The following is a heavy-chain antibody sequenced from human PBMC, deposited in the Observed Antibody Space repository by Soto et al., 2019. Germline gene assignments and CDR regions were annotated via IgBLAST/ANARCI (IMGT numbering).Heavy chain of an antibody. Sequence: PSETLSLTCTVSGGSMNSDDFYWSWIRQSPGRGLEWIGYIYHNGNTYYNPSLASRVTISLDMSRNQFSLKLRSVTAADTAVYYCSRRYCSRPSCLNWLDPWGQGTQVTVYS. CDR1: GGSMNSDDFY. CDR3: SRRYCSRPSCLNWLDP. CDR2: IYHNGNT. D-gene: IGHD2-2*01. V-gene: IGHV4-30-4*01. J-gene: IGHJ5*02.